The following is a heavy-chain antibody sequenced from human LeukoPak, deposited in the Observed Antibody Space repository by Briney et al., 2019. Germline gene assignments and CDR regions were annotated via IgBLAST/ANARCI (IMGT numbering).Heavy chain of an antibody. J-gene: IGHJ1*01. CDR2: ISGSGGST. Sequence: GGSLRLSCAVSGFTFSSYAMSWVRQAPGKGLEWVSSISGSGGSTYYADSVKGRFTISRDNSKNTLYLQMNSLRAEDMAVYYCAKDQDYGAYFQHWGQGTLVTVSS. D-gene: IGHD4-17*01. CDR1: GFTFSSYA. V-gene: IGHV3-23*01. CDR3: AKDQDYGAYFQH.